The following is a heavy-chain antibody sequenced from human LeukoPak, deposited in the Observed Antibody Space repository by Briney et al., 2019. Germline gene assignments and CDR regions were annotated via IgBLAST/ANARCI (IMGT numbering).Heavy chain of an antibody. D-gene: IGHD2-21*02. CDR3: ARPAYCGGDCYLLDY. V-gene: IGHV5-51*01. CDR2: IYPGDSDT. J-gene: IGHJ4*02. Sequence: GESLKISCKGSGYSFTSYWIGWVRQMPGKGLEWMGIIYPGDSDTRYSPSFQGQATISADKSISTAYLQWSSLKASDTAMYYCARPAYCGGDCYLLDYWGQGTLVTVSS. CDR1: GYSFTSYW.